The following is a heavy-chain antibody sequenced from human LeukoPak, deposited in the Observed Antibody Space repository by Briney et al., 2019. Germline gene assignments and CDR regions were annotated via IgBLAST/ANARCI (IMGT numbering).Heavy chain of an antibody. CDR2: ISGSGGST. CDR1: GFTFSSYA. CDR3: AKASTFSGSPVDY. Sequence: GGSLRLSCAASGFTFSSYAMSWVRQAPGKGLEWFSAISGSGGSTYHADSVKGRFTISRDNSKNTLSLQMNGLRADDTAVYYCAKASTFSGSPVDYWGQGTLVTVSS. D-gene: IGHD1-26*01. J-gene: IGHJ4*02. V-gene: IGHV3-23*01.